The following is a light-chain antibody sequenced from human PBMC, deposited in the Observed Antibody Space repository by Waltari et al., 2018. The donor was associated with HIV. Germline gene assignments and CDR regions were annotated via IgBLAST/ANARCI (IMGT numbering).Light chain of an antibody. CDR3: QQYSDWPPGFT. Sequence: ETVMTQSPATLSVSPGERAILSCRASQRVGTSVAWYQQRPGQAPRLLISAASTRATGVPARFSGSGSGTEFTLTISSLQSEDFVVYYCQQYSDWPPGFTFGQGTKLDIK. CDR1: QRVGTS. V-gene: IGKV3-15*01. CDR2: AAS. J-gene: IGKJ2*01.